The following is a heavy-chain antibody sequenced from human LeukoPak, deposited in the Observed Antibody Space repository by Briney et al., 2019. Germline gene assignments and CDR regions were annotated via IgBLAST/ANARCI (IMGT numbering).Heavy chain of an antibody. CDR1: GFTFSEYS. CDR3: AKGGYTTCFDP. J-gene: IGHJ5*02. CDR2: IRSNGRDT. D-gene: IGHD2-15*01. V-gene: IGHV3-23*01. Sequence: GGSLRLSCAASGFTFSEYSMSWVRQAPGKGLVWVSNIRSNGRDTYYTDSVKGRFTISRDNSKNTLYLEMNSLRAEDTAVYYCAKGGYTTCFDPWGQGTLVTVSS.